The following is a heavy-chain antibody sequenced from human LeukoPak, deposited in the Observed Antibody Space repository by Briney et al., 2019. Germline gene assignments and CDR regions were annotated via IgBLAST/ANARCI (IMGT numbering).Heavy chain of an antibody. V-gene: IGHV4-4*07. CDR1: GGSISSYY. CDR2: IYTSGST. J-gene: IGHJ4*02. Sequence: PSGTLSLTCTVSGGSISSYYWSWIRQPAGKGLEWIGRIYTSGSTNYNPSLKSRVTISVDKSKNQFSLKLSSVIAADTAVYYCARVKRVAFDYWGQGTLVTVSS. D-gene: IGHD5-12*01. CDR3: ARVKRVAFDY.